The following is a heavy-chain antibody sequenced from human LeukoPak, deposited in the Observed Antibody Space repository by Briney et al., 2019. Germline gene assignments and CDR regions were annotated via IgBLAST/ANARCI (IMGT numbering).Heavy chain of an antibody. CDR1: GGSISSGDYY. Sequence: SETLSLTCTVSGGSISSGDYYWSWLRQPPGKGLEWVGYIYYSVHTYYNPSLYSRFTISVDTSKHQFSLKLSSVTAADTAVYYCARGALYYYDSSGYPTQGHFDYWGQGTLVTVSS. D-gene: IGHD3-22*01. CDR3: ARGALYYYDSSGYPTQGHFDY. CDR2: IYYSVHT. V-gene: IGHV4-30-4*08. J-gene: IGHJ4*02.